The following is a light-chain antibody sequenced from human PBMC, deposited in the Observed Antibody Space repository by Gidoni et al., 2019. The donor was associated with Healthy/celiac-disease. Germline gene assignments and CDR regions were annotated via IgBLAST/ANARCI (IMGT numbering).Light chain of an antibody. CDR1: QSVSSN. CDR3: QQYNNWLRT. V-gene: IGKV3-15*01. J-gene: IGKJ4*01. Sequence: IVMTQSPATLSVSPGARATLSCRASQSVSSNLTRYQQKPGQAPRLLIYVASTRATGIPARFSGSGSGTEFTLSISSLQSEDFAVYFCQQYNNWLRTFGGGTKVEIK. CDR2: VAS.